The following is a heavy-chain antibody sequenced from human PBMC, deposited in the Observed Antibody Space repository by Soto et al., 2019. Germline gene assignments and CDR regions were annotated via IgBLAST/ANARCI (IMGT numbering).Heavy chain of an antibody. Sequence: ASVKVSCTASGYTFTSYGISWVRQAPGQGLEWMGWISTYNRNTNYAQKFQGRVTMTTDTSTSTAYMELRSLRSDDTAVYYCAREYCRAGSCYGPDYWGQGTPVTVSS. CDR3: AREYCRAGSCYGPDY. V-gene: IGHV1-18*01. CDR2: ISTYNRNT. D-gene: IGHD2-15*01. J-gene: IGHJ4*02. CDR1: GYTFTSYG.